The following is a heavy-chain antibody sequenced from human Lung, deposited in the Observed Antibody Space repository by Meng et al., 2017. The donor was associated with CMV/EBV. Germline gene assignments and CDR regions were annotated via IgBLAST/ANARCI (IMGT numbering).Heavy chain of an antibody. Sequence: SVXVSXXASGYTLRTYDINWVRQATGQGLEWMGWMNANSGNTGYAQKFQGRVSMTRDTSTSTAYMELTSLRSEDTAVYYCARTQIAVEAGGTKTKYYFYGLDVWGQGTSVTVSS. CDR1: GYTLRTYD. D-gene: IGHD6-13*01. CDR2: MNANSGNT. V-gene: IGHV1-8*02. CDR3: ARTQIAVEAGGTKTKYYFYGLDV. J-gene: IGHJ6*01.